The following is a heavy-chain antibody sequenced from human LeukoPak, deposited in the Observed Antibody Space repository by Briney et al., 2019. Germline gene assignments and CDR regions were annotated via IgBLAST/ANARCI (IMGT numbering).Heavy chain of an antibody. CDR1: GFTFSSYC. J-gene: IGHJ4*02. CDR2: IDNVGGNI. Sequence: GGSLRLSRAGSGFTFSSYCLHWVRQAPGKGLMWVSRIDNVGGNIRYADSVKGRFTISRDNAKNSLSLQMNSLGAEDTAVYYCARCYASGSYGIDYWGQGTPVTVSS. V-gene: IGHV3-74*01. CDR3: ARCYASGSYGIDY. D-gene: IGHD3-10*01.